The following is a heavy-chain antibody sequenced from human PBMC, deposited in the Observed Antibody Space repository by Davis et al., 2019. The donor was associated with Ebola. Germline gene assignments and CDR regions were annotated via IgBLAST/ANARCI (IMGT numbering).Heavy chain of an antibody. J-gene: IGHJ6*04. CDR3: TRGAAATLNDGMDG. CDR1: GYSFTSYE. Sequence: ASVKVSCKASGYSFTSYEINWVRQATGQGLEWMGLMNPNSGNTGYAQQFQGRDSMTRTTSISTAFMELNSLRSEDTAVYYFTRGAAATLNDGMDGGGEGTTVTVSS. CDR2: MNPNSGNT. V-gene: IGHV1-8*01. D-gene: IGHD6-25*01.